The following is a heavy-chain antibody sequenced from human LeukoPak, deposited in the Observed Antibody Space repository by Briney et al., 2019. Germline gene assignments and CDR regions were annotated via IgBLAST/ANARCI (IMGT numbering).Heavy chain of an antibody. V-gene: IGHV1-2*02. J-gene: IGHJ6*02. D-gene: IGHD2-2*01. CDR3: AREGGDFEVPAAGSNYYYGMDV. CDR1: GYTFTGYY. Sequence: GASVKVSCKASGYTFTGYYMHWVRQAPGQGLEWMGWINPNSGGTNYAQKFQGRVTMTRDTSISTAYMELSRLRSDDAAVYYCAREGGDFEVPAAGSNYYYGMDVWGQGTTVTVSS. CDR2: INPNSGGT.